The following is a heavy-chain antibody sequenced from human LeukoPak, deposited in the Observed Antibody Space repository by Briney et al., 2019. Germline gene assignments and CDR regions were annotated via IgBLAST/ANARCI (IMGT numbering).Heavy chain of an antibody. CDR1: GYIFNNYG. V-gene: IGHV1-46*02. CDR3: ARAFNSIQPLDY. D-gene: IGHD4-11*01. Sequence: GASVKVSCKASGYIFNNYGMNWVRQAPGHGLESMGYIHPDGGSTNYAQKFQGRVTMTSDMSTNTVYMELRSLRSEDTAMYYCARAFNSIQPLDYWGQGTLVTVSS. CDR2: IHPDGGST. J-gene: IGHJ4*02.